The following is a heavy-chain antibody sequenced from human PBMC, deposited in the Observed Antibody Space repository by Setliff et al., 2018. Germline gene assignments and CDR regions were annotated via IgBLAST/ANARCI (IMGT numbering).Heavy chain of an antibody. CDR3: ARHGGWTPFDF. Sequence: SETLSLTCAVYGGSFSGYFWSWIRQSPGRGLEWIGEINDRGSTHYNPSLKSRVTISVDTSKNQFSLKLTSVTAADTAVYYCARHGGWTPFDFWGQGALVTVSS. J-gene: IGHJ4*02. CDR1: GGSFSGYF. CDR2: INDRGST. V-gene: IGHV4-34*01. D-gene: IGHD2-15*01.